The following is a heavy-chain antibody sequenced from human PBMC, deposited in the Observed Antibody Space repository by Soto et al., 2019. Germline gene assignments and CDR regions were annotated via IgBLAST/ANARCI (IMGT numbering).Heavy chain of an antibody. CDR2: IGGDGAST. D-gene: IGHD2-15*01. V-gene: IGHV3-23*01. Sequence: EVQLLESGGGLVQPGGSLRLSCAASGFAFSSYAMSWVRQSSGKGLEWVAAIGGDGASTYYADSVRGRFIISRDNSKNTLFLHVTSLRAEDTAVYYCTKDQDGAWWFSQGWVDPWGQGSLVTVSS. CDR3: TKDQDGAWWFSQGWVDP. CDR1: GFAFSSYA. J-gene: IGHJ5*02.